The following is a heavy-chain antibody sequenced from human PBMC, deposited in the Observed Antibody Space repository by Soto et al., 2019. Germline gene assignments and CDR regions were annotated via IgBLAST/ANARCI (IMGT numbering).Heavy chain of an antibody. CDR1: GFTFSSYS. CDR3: ASPVAYCGGHCYLEHAGYYYYGMDV. D-gene: IGHD2-21*02. CDR2: ISSSSSYI. V-gene: IGHV3-21*01. Sequence: EVQLVESGGGLVKPGGSLRLSCAASGFTFSSYSMNWVRQAPGKGLEWVSSISSSSSYIYYADSVKGRFTISRDNAKNSLYLQMYSLRAEDTAVYYCASPVAYCGGHCYLEHAGYYYYGMDVLGQGTTVTVSS. J-gene: IGHJ6*02.